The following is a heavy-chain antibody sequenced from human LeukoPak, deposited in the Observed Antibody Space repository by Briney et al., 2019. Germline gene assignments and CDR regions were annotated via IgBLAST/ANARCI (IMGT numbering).Heavy chain of an antibody. CDR3: AKAAYGDYVNWFDP. CDR1: GFTFSSYG. J-gene: IGHJ5*02. Sequence: PGGSLRLSCAASGFTFSSYGMHWVRQAPGKGLEWVAFIRYDGSNKYYADSVKGRFAISRDNSKRTVFLQMNSLRAEDTAIYYCAKAAYGDYVNWFDPWGQGTLVTVSS. CDR2: IRYDGSNK. D-gene: IGHD4-17*01. V-gene: IGHV3-30*02.